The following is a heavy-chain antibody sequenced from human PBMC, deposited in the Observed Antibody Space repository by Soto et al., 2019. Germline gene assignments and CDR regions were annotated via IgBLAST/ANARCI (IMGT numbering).Heavy chain of an antibody. CDR1: GYTFTSYG. J-gene: IGHJ4*02. CDR2: ISAYNGNT. Sequence: QVQLVQSGAEVKKPGASVKVSCKASGYTFTSYGISWVRQAPGQGLEWMGWISAYNGNTNYAQKLQGRVTMTTDTSTSTAYMELRSLRSDDTAVYYCARGNYDILTGYYGYYFDYWGQGPLVTVSS. CDR3: ARGNYDILTGYYGYYFDY. D-gene: IGHD3-9*01. V-gene: IGHV1-18*01.